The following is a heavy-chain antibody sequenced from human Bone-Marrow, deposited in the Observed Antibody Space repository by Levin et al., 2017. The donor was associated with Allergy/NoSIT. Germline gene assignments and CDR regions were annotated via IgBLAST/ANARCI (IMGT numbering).Heavy chain of an antibody. J-gene: IGHJ2*01. Sequence: SETLSLTCTVSGGSISSYYWSWIRQPPGKGLEWIGYIYYSGSTNYNPSLKSRVTISVDTSKNQFSLKLSSVTAADTAVYYCARHKPSLYYYDSSAAAFDLWGRGTLVTVSS. V-gene: IGHV4-59*08. D-gene: IGHD3-22*01. CDR2: IYYSGST. CDR1: GGSISSYY. CDR3: ARHKPSLYYYDSSAAAFDL.